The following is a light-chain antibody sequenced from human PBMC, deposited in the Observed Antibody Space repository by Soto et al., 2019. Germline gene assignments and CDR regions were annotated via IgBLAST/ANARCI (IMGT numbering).Light chain of an antibody. J-gene: IGLJ1*01. V-gene: IGLV2-14*01. CDR1: SSDVCGYYY. Sequence: SIRAQPASVSGSPVQSITISCTGISSDVCGYYYVSWYQLHPGKSPKLIVFEVSNRPSGVSYRFYGSKSGNPASLTTSGLQAEYAADYFCRSYSLTXPYLFGSGTRV. CDR2: EVS. CDR3: RSYSLTXPYL.